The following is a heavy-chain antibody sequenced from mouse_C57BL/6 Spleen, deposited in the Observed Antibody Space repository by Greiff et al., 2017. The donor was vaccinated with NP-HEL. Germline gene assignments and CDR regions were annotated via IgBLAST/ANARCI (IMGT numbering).Heavy chain of an antibody. CDR3: AREEARGYYAMDY. CDR1: GFNIKDYY. J-gene: IGHJ4*01. V-gene: IGHV14-2*01. CDR2: IDPEDGET. Sequence: EVQGVESGAELVKPGASVKLSCTASGFNIKDYYMHWVKQRTEQGLEWIGRIDPEDGETKYAPKFQGKATITADTSSNTAYMQLSSLTSEDTAVYCCAREEARGYYAMDYWGQGTSVTVSS.